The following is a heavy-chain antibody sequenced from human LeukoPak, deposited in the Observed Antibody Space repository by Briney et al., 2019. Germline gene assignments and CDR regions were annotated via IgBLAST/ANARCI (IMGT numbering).Heavy chain of an antibody. CDR3: ARGEGSSRNFDY. V-gene: IGHV4-34*01. J-gene: IGHJ4*02. CDR1: GGSFSGYY. CDR2: INHSGST. D-gene: IGHD6-13*01. Sequence: PSETLSLTCAVYGGSFSGYYWSWIRQPPGKGLEWIGEINHSGSTNYNPSLKSRVTISVDTSKNQFSLKLSSVTAADTAVYYCARGEGSSRNFDYWGQGTLVTVSS.